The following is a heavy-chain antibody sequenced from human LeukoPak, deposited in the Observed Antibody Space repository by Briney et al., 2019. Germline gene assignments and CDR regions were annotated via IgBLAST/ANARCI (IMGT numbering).Heavy chain of an antibody. CDR3: ARAGDGDNLGYYYYYMDV. CDR2: IIPIFGTA. J-gene: IGHJ6*03. D-gene: IGHD5-24*01. CDR1: GGTFSSYA. Sequence: SVKVSCKASGGTFSSYAISWVRQAPGQGLEWMGGIIPIFGTANYAQKFQGRVTITTDESTSTAHMELSSLRSEDTAVYYCARAGDGDNLGYYYYYMDVWGKGTTFTVSS. V-gene: IGHV1-69*05.